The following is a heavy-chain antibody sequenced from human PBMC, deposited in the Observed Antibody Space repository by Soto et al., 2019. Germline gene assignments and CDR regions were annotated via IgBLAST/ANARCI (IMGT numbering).Heavy chain of an antibody. CDR2: IYYSGST. CDR1: GGSISSGGYY. D-gene: IGHD1-26*01. CDR3: AREGGIVGATAAEY. Sequence: QVQLQESGPGLVKPSQTLSLTCTVSGGSISSGGYYWSWIRQHPGKGLEWIGYIYYSGSTYYNPSLKSRVTLSVDTSKNQFSLKLSSVTAAETAVYYCAREGGIVGATAAEYWGQGTLVTVSS. J-gene: IGHJ4*02. V-gene: IGHV4-31*03.